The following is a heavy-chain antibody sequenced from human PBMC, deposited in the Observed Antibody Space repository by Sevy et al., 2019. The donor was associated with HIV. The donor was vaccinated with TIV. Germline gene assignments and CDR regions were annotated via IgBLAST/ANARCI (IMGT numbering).Heavy chain of an antibody. J-gene: IGHJ4*02. CDR3: AREGLGGFHTSLDY. V-gene: IGHV3-49*03. CDR1: GFTFGDYV. D-gene: IGHD2-15*01. CDR2: IRSKGYGGTR. Sequence: GGSLRLSYTASGFTFGDYVMTWFRQAPGKGLEWVGFIRSKGYGGTRDYAASVRGRFTISRDNAKNSLYLQMNTLRAEDTAVYYCAREGLGGFHTSLDYWGQGTLVTVSS.